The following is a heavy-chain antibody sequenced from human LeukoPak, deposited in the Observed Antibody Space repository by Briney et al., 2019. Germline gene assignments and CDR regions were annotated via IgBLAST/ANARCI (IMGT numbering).Heavy chain of an antibody. CDR3: ARGSRILGYCSSTSCQQLGY. D-gene: IGHD2-2*01. V-gene: IGHV1-8*03. CDR1: GYTFTSYD. CDR2: MNPNSGNT. J-gene: IGHJ4*02. Sequence: ASVKVSFTASGYTFTSYDINWVRQATGQGLEWMGWMNPNSGNTGYAQKFQGRVTITRNTSISTAYMELSSLRSEDTAVYYCARGSRILGYCSSTSCQQLGYWGQGTLVTVSS.